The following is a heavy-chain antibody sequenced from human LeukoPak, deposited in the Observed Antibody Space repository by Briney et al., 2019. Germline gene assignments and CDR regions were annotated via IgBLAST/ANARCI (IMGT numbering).Heavy chain of an antibody. V-gene: IGHV3-49*04. J-gene: IGHJ3*02. CDR2: IRNKANGGTT. D-gene: IGHD3-22*01. CDR1: GFTFSDYA. Sequence: GGSLRLSCTTSGFTFSDYAVSWVRQAPGKGLEWIGFIRNKANGGTTEYAASVKGRFTISRDDSKTIAHLQMSSLKTEDTAVYYCSRFYSSVCASGAFDIWGQGTMVTVSS. CDR3: SRFYSSVCASGAFDI.